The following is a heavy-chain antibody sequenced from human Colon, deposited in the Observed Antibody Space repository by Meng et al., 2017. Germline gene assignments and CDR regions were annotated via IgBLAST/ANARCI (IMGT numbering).Heavy chain of an antibody. V-gene: IGHV4-4*02. CDR1: GGSIISNNW. Sequence: QGRLQESGPGPVKPSWTLSLACTVSGGSIISNNWGSWVRQAPGRGLEWIGEVYQSGSTNYSPYLKSRVTISLDKSKNQFSLKVSYMTAADTAVYFCARVPTTVDPFESWGQGTLVTVSS. J-gene: IGHJ4*02. D-gene: IGHD4-23*01. CDR3: ARVPTTVDPFES. CDR2: VYQSGST.